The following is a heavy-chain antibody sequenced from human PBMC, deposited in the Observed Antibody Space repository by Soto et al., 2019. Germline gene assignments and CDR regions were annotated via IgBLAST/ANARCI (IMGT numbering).Heavy chain of an antibody. Sequence: SETLSLTCTVSGGSISSYYWSWIRQPPGKGLEWIGYIYYSGSTNYNPSLKSRVTISVDTSKNQFSLKLSSVTAADTAVYYCARGYYYDSSGYYYYWYFDLWGRGTLVT. CDR1: GGSISSYY. CDR3: ARGYYYDSSGYYYYWYFDL. J-gene: IGHJ2*01. CDR2: IYYSGST. V-gene: IGHV4-59*01. D-gene: IGHD3-22*01.